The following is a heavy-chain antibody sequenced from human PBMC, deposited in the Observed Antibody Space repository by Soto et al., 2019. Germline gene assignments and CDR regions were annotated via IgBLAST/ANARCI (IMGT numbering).Heavy chain of an antibody. CDR3: ARHRRFTPFDWSGYSKSWLDP. CDR2: MFSSGDT. Sequence: PSETLSLTCAVSGGSINSGRNFWGWIRQPPGKGLEWIGSMFSSGDTYYNPSLMNRVTISSDTSKNQFSLKVNSVTAADTAVYYCARHRRFTPFDWSGYSKSWLDPRGQGIRVTGFS. D-gene: IGHD3-3*01. V-gene: IGHV4-39*01. CDR1: GGSINSGRNF. J-gene: IGHJ5*01.